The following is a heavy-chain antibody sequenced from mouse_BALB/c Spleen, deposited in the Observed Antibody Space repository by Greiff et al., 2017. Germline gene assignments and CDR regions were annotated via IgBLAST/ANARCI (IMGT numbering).Heavy chain of an antibody. CDR1: GYTFTSYW. CDR3: ARYGNYVAY. V-gene: IGHV1-7*01. CDR2: INPSTGYT. D-gene: IGHD2-1*01. Sequence: QVHVKQSGAELAKPGASVKMSCKASGYTFTSYWMHWVKQRPGQGLGWIGYINPSTGYTEYNQKFKDKATLTADKSSSTAYMQLSSLTSEDSAVYYCARYGNYVAYWGQGTLVTVSA. J-gene: IGHJ3*01.